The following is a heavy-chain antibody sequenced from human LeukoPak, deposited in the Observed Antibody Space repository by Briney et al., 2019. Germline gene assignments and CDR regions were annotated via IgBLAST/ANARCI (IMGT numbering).Heavy chain of an antibody. Sequence: HPGGSLRLSCAASGFTFSSYAMHWVRQAPGKGLEWVAFIRYDGSNKYYADSVKGRFTISRDNSMNTLYLQMNSLRAEDTAVYYCAKVEYTSSWYGVGSLDYWGQGTLVTVSS. CDR1: GFTFSSYA. CDR2: IRYDGSNK. D-gene: IGHD6-13*01. V-gene: IGHV3-30*02. CDR3: AKVEYTSSWYGVGSLDY. J-gene: IGHJ4*02.